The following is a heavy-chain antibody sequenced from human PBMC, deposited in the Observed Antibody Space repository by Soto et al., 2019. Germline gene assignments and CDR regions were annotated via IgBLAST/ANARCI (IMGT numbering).Heavy chain of an antibody. CDR1: GGSISSSSYY. V-gene: IGHV4-39*01. CDR2: IYYSGST. D-gene: IGHD3-10*01. CDR3: ARAYGSGSYYNNHYYYGMDV. J-gene: IGHJ6*02. Sequence: ASETLSLTCTVSGGSISSSSYYWGWIRQPPGKGLEWIGSIYYSGSTYYNPSLKSRVTISVDTSKNQFSLKLSSVTAADTAVYYCARAYGSGSYYNNHYYYGMDVWGQGTTVTVSS.